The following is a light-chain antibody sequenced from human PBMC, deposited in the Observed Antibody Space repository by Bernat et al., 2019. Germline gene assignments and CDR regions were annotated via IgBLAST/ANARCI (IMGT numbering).Light chain of an antibody. CDR3: GSYTGINNCV. V-gene: IGLV2-8*01. J-gene: IGLJ1*01. CDR2: EVT. CDR1: NSDIGGYNY. Sequence: QSALTQPPSASGSPGQSVTISCTGTNSDIGGYNYVSWYQQHPGKAPKLIIYEVTQRPSGVPDRFSGSKSGNTASLTVSGLQPDDEADYYCGSYTGINNCVFGTGTKVTVL.